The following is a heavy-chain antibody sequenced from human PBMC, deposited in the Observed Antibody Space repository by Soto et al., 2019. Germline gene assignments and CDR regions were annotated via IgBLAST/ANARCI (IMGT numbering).Heavy chain of an antibody. CDR3: ASYPRYYDILTGFGMDV. CDR1: GFTFNIYA. D-gene: IGHD3-9*01. Sequence: PGGSLRLSCAASGFTFNIYAMNWVRQAPGKGLEWVSIISGSSGTKAYADSVRGRFTISRDNSKNTVYLQMNCLRCEVLSVYYCASYPRYYDILTGFGMDVWGQGTTVTVSS. J-gene: IGHJ6*02. V-gene: IGHV3-23*01. CDR2: ISGSSGTK.